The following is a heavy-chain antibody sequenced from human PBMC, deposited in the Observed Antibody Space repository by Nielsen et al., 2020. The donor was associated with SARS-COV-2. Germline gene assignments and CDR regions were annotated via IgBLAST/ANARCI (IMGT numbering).Heavy chain of an antibody. CDR1: GGTFSSYA. Sequence: SVKVSCKASGGTFSSYAISWVRQAPGQGLEWMGGIIPIFGTANYAQKFQGRVTITADESTSTAYMELSSLRSEDTAVYYCARGRYSYGSLGFDPWGQGTLVTVSS. CDR2: IIPIFGTA. J-gene: IGHJ5*02. D-gene: IGHD5-18*01. V-gene: IGHV1-69*13. CDR3: ARGRYSYGSLGFDP.